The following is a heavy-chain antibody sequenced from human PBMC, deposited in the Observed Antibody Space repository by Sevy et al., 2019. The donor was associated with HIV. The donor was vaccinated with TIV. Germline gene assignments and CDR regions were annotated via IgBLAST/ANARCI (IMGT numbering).Heavy chain of an antibody. J-gene: IGHJ3*01. V-gene: IGHV3-43*01. CDR2: ISWDGGST. CDR1: GFTFDDYT. Sequence: GESLKISCAASGFTFDDYTMHWVRQAPGKGLEWVSLISWDGGSTYYADSVKGRFTISRDNSKNSLYLQMNSLRTEDIAMYYRAKDYVWRSGSSLDYLFGAFDFWGQGTMVTVSS. D-gene: IGHD1-26*01. CDR3: AKDYVWRSGSSLDYLFGAFDF.